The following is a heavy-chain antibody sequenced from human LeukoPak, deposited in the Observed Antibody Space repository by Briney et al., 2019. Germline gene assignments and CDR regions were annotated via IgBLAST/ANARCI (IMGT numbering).Heavy chain of an antibody. V-gene: IGHV1-69*05. CDR3: ASGPSGDYGDYDPPGRFGYYYYMDV. CDR2: IIPIFGTA. D-gene: IGHD4-17*01. Sequence: GASVKVSCKASGGTFSSYAISWVRQAPGQGLEWMVGIIPIFGTANYAQKFQGRVTITTDESTSTAYMELSSLRSEDTAVYYCASGPSGDYGDYDPPGRFGYYYYMDVWGKGTTVTVSS. J-gene: IGHJ6*03. CDR1: GGTFSSYA.